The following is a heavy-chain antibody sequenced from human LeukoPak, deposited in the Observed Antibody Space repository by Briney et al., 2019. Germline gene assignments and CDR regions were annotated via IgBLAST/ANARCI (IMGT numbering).Heavy chain of an antibody. CDR1: GYTFTGYY. Sequence: GASVKVSCKASGYTFTGYYMHWVRQAPGQGLEWMGWINPNSGGTNYAQKFQGRVTMTRDTSISTAYMELSRLRSDDTAVYYCARVNPGMVTMRSYIDYWGQGTLVTVSS. D-gene: IGHD2-21*02. V-gene: IGHV1-2*02. CDR2: INPNSGGT. CDR3: ARVNPGMVTMRSYIDY. J-gene: IGHJ4*02.